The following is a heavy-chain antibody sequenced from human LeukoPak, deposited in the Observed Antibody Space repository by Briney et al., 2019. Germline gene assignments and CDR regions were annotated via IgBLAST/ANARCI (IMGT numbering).Heavy chain of an antibody. CDR2: VTHSGIT. V-gene: IGHV4-34*01. J-gene: IGHJ4*02. CDR3: ARIYGDYSGFAY. D-gene: IGHD4-17*01. Sequence: SETLSLTCAVYGGSLSGYYWSWIRQPPGKGLEWIGEVTHSGITNYNPSLKSRVTISEDTSKSQFSLKLSSVTAADTAVYYCARIYGDYSGFAYWGQGSPVTVSS. CDR1: GGSLSGYY.